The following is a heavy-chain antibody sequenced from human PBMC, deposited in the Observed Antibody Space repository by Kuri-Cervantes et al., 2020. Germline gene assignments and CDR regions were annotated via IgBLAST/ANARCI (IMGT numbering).Heavy chain of an antibody. CDR3: ARGGSPHNYYFYYYMDV. D-gene: IGHD6-13*01. V-gene: IGHV4-34*01. Sequence: GSLRLSCAVYGGSFSGYYWSWIRQPPGKGLEWIGEIKHSGSTNYNPSLKSRVTISVDTSKNQFSLKLSSVTAADTAVYYCARGGSPHNYYFYYYMDVWGKGTTVTVSS. CDR2: IKHSGST. CDR1: GGSFSGYY. J-gene: IGHJ6*03.